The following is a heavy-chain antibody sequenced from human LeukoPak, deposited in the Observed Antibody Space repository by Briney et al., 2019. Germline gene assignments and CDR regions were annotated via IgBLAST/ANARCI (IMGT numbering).Heavy chain of an antibody. CDR1: GYTFTSYD. CDR3: ARGTIFGVVIHYYYYMDV. CDR2: MNPNSGNT. Sequence: GASVKVSCKASGYTFTSYDINWVRQAPGQGLEWIGWMNPNSGNTGYAQKFQGRVTMTEDTSTDTAYMELSSLRSEDTAVYYCARGTIFGVVIHYYYYMDVWGKGTTVTVSS. V-gene: IGHV1-8*01. J-gene: IGHJ6*03. D-gene: IGHD3-3*01.